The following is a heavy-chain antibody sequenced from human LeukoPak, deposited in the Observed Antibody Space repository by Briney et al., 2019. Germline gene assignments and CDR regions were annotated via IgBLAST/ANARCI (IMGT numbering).Heavy chain of an antibody. J-gene: IGHJ4*02. V-gene: IGHV3-7*01. CDR3: ARVLFNWIAAAGAPDY. CDR2: IKQDGSEK. D-gene: IGHD6-13*01. CDR1: GFTFSSYW. Sequence: PGGSLRLSCAASGFTFSSYWMSWVRQAPGKGLEWVANIKQDGSEKYYVDSVKGRFTISRDNAKNSLYLQMNSLRAEDTAVYYCARVLFNWIAAAGAPDYWGQGTLVTVSS.